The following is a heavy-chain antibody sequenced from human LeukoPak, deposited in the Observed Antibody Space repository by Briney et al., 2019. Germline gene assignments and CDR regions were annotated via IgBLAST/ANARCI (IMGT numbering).Heavy chain of an antibody. J-gene: IGHJ4*02. CDR3: ARHPTHLTYYDMLGGYFDY. CDR2: IYPGDSDT. V-gene: IGHV5-51*01. CDR1: GYSFTSYW. Sequence: GESLKISCKGSGYSFTSYWIGWVRQMPGKGLEWMGIIYPGDSDTRYSPSFQGQVTISADKSISTAYLQWSSLKASDTAMYYCARHPTHLTYYDMLGGYFDYWGQGTLVTVSS. D-gene: IGHD3-9*01.